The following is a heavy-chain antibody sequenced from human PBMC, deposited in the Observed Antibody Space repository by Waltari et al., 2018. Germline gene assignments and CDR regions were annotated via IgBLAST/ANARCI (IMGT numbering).Heavy chain of an antibody. Sequence: QLQLQESGSGLVKPSQTLSLTCAVSGGSMSIGGHSWSWIRQPPGKGLEWIGYIYHSGSTFYNPSLKSRVTISIDTSKNHFSLNLSSVTAADTAVYYCARLATMTTPPYQFYYMDVWGTGTTVTVSS. CDR1: GGSMSIGGHS. CDR3: ARLATMTTPPYQFYYMDV. D-gene: IGHD4-17*01. V-gene: IGHV4-30-2*01. CDR2: IYHSGST. J-gene: IGHJ6*03.